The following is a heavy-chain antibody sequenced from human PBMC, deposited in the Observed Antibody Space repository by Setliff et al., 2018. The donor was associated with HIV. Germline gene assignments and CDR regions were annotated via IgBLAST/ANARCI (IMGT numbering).Heavy chain of an antibody. CDR3: ARDRVVGATLDPLDL. J-gene: IGHJ3*01. D-gene: IGHD1-26*01. CDR1: GFSFSNYD. CDR2: SSDTGSTT. V-gene: IGHV3-48*03. Sequence: GGSLRLSCVGSGFSFSNYDLNWVRQAPGKGLEWISYSSDTGSTTYYGDSVKGRFTISRDNPKNSVYLQMNSLRAEDTAVYYCARDRVVGATLDPLDLWGQGTMVTVSS.